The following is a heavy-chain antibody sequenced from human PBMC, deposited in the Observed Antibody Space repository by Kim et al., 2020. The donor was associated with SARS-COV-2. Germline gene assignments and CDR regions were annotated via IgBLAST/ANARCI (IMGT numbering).Heavy chain of an antibody. V-gene: IGHV5-51*01. Sequence: GESLKISCKGSGYSFTSYWIGWVRQMPGKGLEWMGIIYPGDSDTRYSPSFQGQVTISADKSISTAYLQWSSLKASDTAMYYCARGVGATIRHWVFDPWGQGTLVTVSS. CDR2: IYPGDSDT. CDR1: GYSFTSYW. J-gene: IGHJ5*02. D-gene: IGHD1-26*01. CDR3: ARGVGATIRHWVFDP.